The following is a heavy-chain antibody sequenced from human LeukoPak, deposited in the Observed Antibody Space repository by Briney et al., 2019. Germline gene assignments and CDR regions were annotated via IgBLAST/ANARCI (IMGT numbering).Heavy chain of an antibody. J-gene: IGHJ4*02. Sequence: GGSLRLSCAASGFTFSSSAMSWVRQAPGKGLEWVSSITGSATTTSYADSVKGRFIISRDISKNTLYLQMNTLRAEDTAVYYCAKGRLGVDYWGQGTLVTVSS. V-gene: IGHV3-23*01. CDR3: AKGRLGVDY. D-gene: IGHD4-11*01. CDR2: ITGSATTT. CDR1: GFTFSSSA.